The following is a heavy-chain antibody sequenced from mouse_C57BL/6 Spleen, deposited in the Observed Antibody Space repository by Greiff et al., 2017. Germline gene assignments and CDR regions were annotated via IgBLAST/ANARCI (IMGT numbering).Heavy chain of an antibody. CDR1: GYTFTSYW. J-gene: IGHJ4*01. CDR3: ARQVYYAMDY. V-gene: IGHV1-64*01. CDR2: IHPNSGST. Sequence: VKLVESGAELVKPGASVTLSCKASGYTFTSYWMHWVKQRPGQGLEWIGMIHPNSGSTNYNEKFKSKATLTVDKSSSTAYMQLSSLTSEDSAVYYCARQVYYAMDYWGQGTSVTVSS.